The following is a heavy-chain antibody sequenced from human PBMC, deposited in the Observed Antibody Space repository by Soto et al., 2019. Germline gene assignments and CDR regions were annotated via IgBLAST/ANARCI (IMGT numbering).Heavy chain of an antibody. D-gene: IGHD5-12*01. J-gene: IGHJ4*02. CDR3: ARDSPIGSTFSGHDDIDS. CDR1: GSTFSNHI. V-gene: IGHV1-69*08. Sequence: QVQLVQSGAEVKKPGSSVKVSCKASGSTFSNHIITWVRQAPGQGLEWMGRIIPILDITSYAQKFQGRVTITADRSTTTAYMEVSSLSSEDTAVYYCARDSPIGSTFSGHDDIDSWGQGTLVTVSS. CDR2: IIPILDIT.